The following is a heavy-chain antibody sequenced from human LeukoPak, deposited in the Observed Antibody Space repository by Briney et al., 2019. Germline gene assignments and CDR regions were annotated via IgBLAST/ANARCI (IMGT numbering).Heavy chain of an antibody. V-gene: IGHV3-23*01. Sequence: GGSLRLSCAASGSTINTFTMNWVRQAPGKGLEWVSTIRGAEGGTYYADSVKGRFTISRDNFENTLYLQMNYLREEDTALYYCAKAFSSGWSPFDYWGQGALVTVSS. CDR3: AKAFSSGWSPFDY. CDR2: IRGAEGGT. D-gene: IGHD6-19*01. J-gene: IGHJ4*02. CDR1: GSTINTFT.